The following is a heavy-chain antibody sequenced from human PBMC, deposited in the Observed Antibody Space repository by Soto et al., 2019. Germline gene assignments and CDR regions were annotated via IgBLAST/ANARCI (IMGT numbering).Heavy chain of an antibody. CDR1: GFTFSSYA. Sequence: QVQLVESGGGVVQPGRSLRLSCAASGFTFSSYAMHWVRQAPGKGLEWVAVILYDGSNKYYADSVKGRFTISRDNSKNTLYLQMNSLRAEDTAVYYCASLQGETTVTPWWGQGTLVTVSS. CDR3: ASLQGETTVTPW. D-gene: IGHD4-17*01. V-gene: IGHV3-30-3*01. J-gene: IGHJ4*02. CDR2: ILYDGSNK.